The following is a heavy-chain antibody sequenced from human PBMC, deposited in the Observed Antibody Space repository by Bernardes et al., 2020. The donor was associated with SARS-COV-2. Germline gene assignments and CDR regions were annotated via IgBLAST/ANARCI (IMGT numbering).Heavy chain of an antibody. J-gene: IGHJ4*02. CDR3: ARALISDCSGGSCYPDYGDYFHY. CDR2: ISAYNGYT. Sequence: ASVKVSCKASGYTFTSYAMHWVRQAPGQGLESMGWISAYNGYTNYAQKFQGRVTMTTDTSTSTAYMELRSLRSDDTAVYYCARALISDCSGGSCYPDYGDYFHYWGQGTLLTVSS. D-gene: IGHD2-15*01. CDR1: GYTFTSYA. V-gene: IGHV1-18*01.